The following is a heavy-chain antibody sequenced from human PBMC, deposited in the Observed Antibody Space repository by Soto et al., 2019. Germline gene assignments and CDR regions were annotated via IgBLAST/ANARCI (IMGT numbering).Heavy chain of an antibody. J-gene: IGHJ5*02. Sequence: SETLSLTCTVSGDSVNSGSYYWTWIRQAPGKGLEWLGYIYHIGTTRCNPSLKSRATISLDTSKSQFSLRLTSVTAADTAVYFCARESIVGATRFDPWGHGTLVTVSS. CDR3: ARESIVGATRFDP. CDR2: IYHIGTT. V-gene: IGHV4-61*01. CDR1: GDSVNSGSYY. D-gene: IGHD1-26*01.